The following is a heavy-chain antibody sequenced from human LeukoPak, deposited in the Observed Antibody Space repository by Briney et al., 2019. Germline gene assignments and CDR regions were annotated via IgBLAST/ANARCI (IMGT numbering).Heavy chain of an antibody. CDR2: ISYSGSI. CDR1: GASISSHY. Sequence: SETLSLTCTVSGASISSHYWSWIRQPPGKGLEWIGYISYSGSINYNPSLRSRVTISVDTSKNQFSLKLSSVTAADTAVYYCAREGWYYYGSGSYDAFDIWGQGTMVTVSS. D-gene: IGHD3-10*01. V-gene: IGHV4-59*11. CDR3: AREGWYYYGSGSYDAFDI. J-gene: IGHJ3*02.